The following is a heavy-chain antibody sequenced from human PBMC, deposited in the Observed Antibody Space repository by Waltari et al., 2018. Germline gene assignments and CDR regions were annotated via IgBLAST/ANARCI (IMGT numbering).Heavy chain of an antibody. J-gene: IGHJ4*02. D-gene: IGHD2-2*01. CDR2: IYNSGST. Sequence: QVQLQESGPGLVKPSETLSLTCTVSGGSISSYYWSWIRQPPGKGLEWIGYIYNSGSTNHNPSLKSRVTISVDTSKNQFALKLSSVTAADTAVYYCARGYWFSKYGLLSTPNLYYFDYWGQGTLVTVSS. CDR3: ARGYWFSKYGLLSTPNLYYFDY. V-gene: IGHV4-59*01. CDR1: GGSISSYY.